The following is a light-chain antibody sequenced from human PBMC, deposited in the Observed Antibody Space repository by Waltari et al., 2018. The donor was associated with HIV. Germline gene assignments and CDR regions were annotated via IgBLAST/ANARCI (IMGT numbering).Light chain of an antibody. CDR2: GAS. CDR3: QQYKTYPRT. CDR1: QGISNY. Sequence: DIHLTQSPSSLSASIGNTITISFRAGQGISNYLAWFQMKPGKAPNSLIYGASRLHNGVPSRFSGSGSGTDFTLTINSLQPEDFATYYCQQYKTYPRTFGHGTKVE. V-gene: IGKV1-16*01. J-gene: IGKJ1*01.